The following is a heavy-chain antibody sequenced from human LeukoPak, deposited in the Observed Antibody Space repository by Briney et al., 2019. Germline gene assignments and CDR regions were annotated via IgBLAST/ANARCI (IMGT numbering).Heavy chain of an antibody. J-gene: IGHJ4*02. CDR3: AKFKAPYDYANSNYFDY. CDR1: EFSVGSNY. CDR2: IYSGGST. V-gene: IGHV3-66*01. D-gene: IGHD4-17*01. Sequence: PGGSLRLSCAASEFSVGSNYMTWVRQAPGKGLEWVSLIYSGGSTYYADSVEGRFTISRDNSKNTLYLQMNSLRAEDTAVYYCAKFKAPYDYANSNYFDYWGQGTLVTVSS.